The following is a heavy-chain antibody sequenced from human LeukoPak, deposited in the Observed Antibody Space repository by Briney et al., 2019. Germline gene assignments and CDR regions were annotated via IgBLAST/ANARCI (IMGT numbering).Heavy chain of an antibody. Sequence: GGSLRLSRAAFGFTFNTFNMNWVRQAPGKGLEWVSSITSGGDYIYYADSVKGRFTTSRDNAKNSLSLQLNSLRVEDTAVYYCARGHYDVLAASYKWTPDYWGQGTLVTVSS. CDR1: GFTFNTFN. CDR3: ARGHYDVLAASYKWTPDY. J-gene: IGHJ4*02. V-gene: IGHV3-21*01. CDR2: ITSGGDYI. D-gene: IGHD3-9*01.